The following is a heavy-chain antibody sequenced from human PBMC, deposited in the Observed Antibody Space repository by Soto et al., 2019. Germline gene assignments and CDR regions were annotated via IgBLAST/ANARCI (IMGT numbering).Heavy chain of an antibody. CDR2: IYYGRST. J-gene: IGHJ4*02. V-gene: IGHV4-59*08. Sequence: WTWIRQPPGKGLEWIAFIYYGRSTNYNPSLKSRVTISVDTSKNQFSLNLNSVTAADTAVYYCARPGRDWGSLEYWGQGTRVTVSS. CDR3: ARPGRDWGSLEY. D-gene: IGHD7-27*01.